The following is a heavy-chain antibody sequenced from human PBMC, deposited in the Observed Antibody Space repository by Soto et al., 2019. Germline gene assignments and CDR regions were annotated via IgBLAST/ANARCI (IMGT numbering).Heavy chain of an antibody. CDR2: IGGSYGDT. CDR3: AASPWRP. Sequence: EMLLLESGGGLVQPGGSLRLSCAASGFTFSNSAMTWVRQAPGKGLEWVSSIGGSYGDTSYADSMKGRFTISRDNSKNTLYLQMNSLRAEDTAVYYWAASPWRPWGQGTLVTVSS. CDR1: GFTFSNSA. V-gene: IGHV3-23*01. J-gene: IGHJ5*02.